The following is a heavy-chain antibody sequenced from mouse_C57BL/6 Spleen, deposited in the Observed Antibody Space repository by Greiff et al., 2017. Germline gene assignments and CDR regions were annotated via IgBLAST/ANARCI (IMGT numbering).Heavy chain of an antibody. Sequence: LVKPGASVKISCTASGYTFTDYYINWVKQRPGQGLEWIGWIFPGSGSTYYNEKFKGKATLTVDKSSSTAYMLLSSLTSEDSAVYFCARYYSNYHDYFDYWGQGTTLTVSS. CDR2: IFPGSGST. CDR1: GYTFTDYY. J-gene: IGHJ2*01. CDR3: ARYYSNYHDYFDY. D-gene: IGHD2-5*01. V-gene: IGHV1-75*01.